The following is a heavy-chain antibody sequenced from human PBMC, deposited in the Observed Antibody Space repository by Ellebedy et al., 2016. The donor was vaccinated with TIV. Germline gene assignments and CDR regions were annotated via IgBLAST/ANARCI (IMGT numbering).Heavy chain of an antibody. CDR2: IYQDGSFQ. D-gene: IGHD6-13*01. V-gene: IGHV3-7*01. J-gene: IGHJ4*02. Sequence: GESLKISCAASGFSFRSYWMSWVRQAPGKGLEWVANIYQDGSFQFYAESVKGRFTISRDNAKNSLYLQMNRLTAEDTAVYYCARPAASYSSSWYDFDCWGQGTLVTVSS. CDR3: ARPAASYSSSWYDFDC. CDR1: GFSFRSYW.